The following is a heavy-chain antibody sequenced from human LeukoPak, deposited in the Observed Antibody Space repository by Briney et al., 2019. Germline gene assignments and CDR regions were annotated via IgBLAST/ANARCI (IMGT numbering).Heavy chain of an antibody. J-gene: IGHJ4*02. CDR2: ISGSGGST. CDR1: GFTFSSYA. Sequence: GGSLRLSCAASGFTFSSYAMSWVRQAPGKGLEWVSAISGSGGSTYYADSVKGRFTISRDNSKSTLYLQMNSLRAEDTAVYYCAKDIVVGRYYYDSSGYYYPSSYFDYWGQGTLVTVSS. D-gene: IGHD3-22*01. CDR3: AKDIVVGRYYYDSSGYYYPSSYFDY. V-gene: IGHV3-23*01.